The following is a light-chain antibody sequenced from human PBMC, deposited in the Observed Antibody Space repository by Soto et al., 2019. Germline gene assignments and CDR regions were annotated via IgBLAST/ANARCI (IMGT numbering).Light chain of an antibody. CDR2: DAS. J-gene: IGKJ5*01. CDR3: QQRSNWPPIT. V-gene: IGKV3-11*01. Sequence: EIVLTQPPATLSLSPGERATLSCRASQSVKTFLVWDQQRPGQAPRLLIHDASHRAAGIPARFSGSGFGTDFTLTISSLEPEDAAVYYCQQRSNWPPITFGQGTRLEIK. CDR1: QSVKTF.